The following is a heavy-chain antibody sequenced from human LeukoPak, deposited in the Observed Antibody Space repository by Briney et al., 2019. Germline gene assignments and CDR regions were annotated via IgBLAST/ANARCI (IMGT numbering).Heavy chain of an antibody. V-gene: IGHV1-69*05. CDR1: GGTFYNYA. Sequence: SVKVSCKPSGGTFYNYAISWVRQAPGQGLEWMGRVIPMFGTAGYAQKFQGRGTSTTDEFTTTAYMELSSLTYEDTAVYYCARGRVAWNDPIDDYWGQGTLVIVSS. CDR3: ARGRVAWNDPIDDY. CDR2: VIPMFGTA. J-gene: IGHJ4*02. D-gene: IGHD1-1*01.